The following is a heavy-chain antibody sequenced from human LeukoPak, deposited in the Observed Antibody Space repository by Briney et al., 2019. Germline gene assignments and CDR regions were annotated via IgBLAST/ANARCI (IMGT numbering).Heavy chain of an antibody. Sequence: GGSLRLSCAASGFTFSSYDMSWVRQAPGKGLEWVSTISDSGGSTYYADSVKGRFTISRDNSKNTLYLQMNSLRAEDTAVCYCAKDLELPETNWFDPWGQGTLVTVSS. V-gene: IGHV3-23*01. CDR3: AKDLELPETNWFDP. J-gene: IGHJ5*02. CDR2: ISDSGGST. CDR1: GFTFSSYD. D-gene: IGHD1-14*01.